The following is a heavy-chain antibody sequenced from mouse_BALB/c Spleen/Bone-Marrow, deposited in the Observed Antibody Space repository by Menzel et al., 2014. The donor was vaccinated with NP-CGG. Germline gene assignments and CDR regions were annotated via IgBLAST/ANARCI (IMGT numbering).Heavy chain of an antibody. CDR1: GFTFXSFG. Sequence: DVKLQESGGGLVQPGGSRKLSCAASGFTFXSFGMHWVRQAPEKGLEWVAYISSGSTAICYADTVKGRFTISRDNPKNTLFLQMTSLRSEDTAMYYCARGGNWDDFDVWGAGTTVTVSS. CDR3: ARGGNWDDFDV. J-gene: IGHJ1*01. V-gene: IGHV5-17*02. CDR2: ISSGSTAI. D-gene: IGHD4-1*01.